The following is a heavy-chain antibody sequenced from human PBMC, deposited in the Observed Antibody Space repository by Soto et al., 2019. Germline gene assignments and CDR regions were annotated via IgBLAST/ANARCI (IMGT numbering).Heavy chain of an antibody. CDR1: EFTSNVNW. CDR2: MNRDGTNI. D-gene: IGHD1-1*01. Sequence: EVQLVESGGGLVQPGGSLRLSGEASEFTSNVNWGHWVRQAPGKGLVWVAHMNRDGTNINYADSVKGRFTISRDHAKNALYLQMNSLRVEDTAVYYCVRDRGQPDAFDIWGQGTVVTVSA. J-gene: IGHJ3*02. CDR3: VRDRGQPDAFDI. V-gene: IGHV3-74*01.